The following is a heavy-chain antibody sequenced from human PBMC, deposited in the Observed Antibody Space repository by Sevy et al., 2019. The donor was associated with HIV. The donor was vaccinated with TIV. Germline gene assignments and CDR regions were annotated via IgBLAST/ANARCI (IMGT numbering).Heavy chain of an antibody. D-gene: IGHD6-19*01. CDR1: GFTVSRNY. Sequence: GGSLRLSCAASGFTVSRNYMSWVRQAPGKGLEWVSVIYSDGKTFYADSVQDRFTISRDNSKNTLYLQMNSLRAEDTAVYYWTGCSSAWTLFDYWGQGTLVTVSS. CDR3: TGCSSAWTLFDY. V-gene: IGHV3-66*01. J-gene: IGHJ4*02. CDR2: IYSDGKT.